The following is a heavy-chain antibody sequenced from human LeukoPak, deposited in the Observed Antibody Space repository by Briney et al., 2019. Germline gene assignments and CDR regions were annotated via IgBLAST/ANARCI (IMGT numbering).Heavy chain of an antibody. CDR1: GFTFSDYY. D-gene: IGHD3-10*01. CDR2: ISSSGSTI. V-gene: IGHV3-11*04. Sequence: GGSLRLSCAASGFTFSDYYMSWIRQAPGKGLEWVSYISSSGSTIYYADSVKGRFTISRDNSKNTLYLQMNSLRAEDTAVYYCARARGSGSYYAIYYYYYMDVWGKGTTVTISS. CDR3: ARARGSGSYYAIYYYYYMDV. J-gene: IGHJ6*03.